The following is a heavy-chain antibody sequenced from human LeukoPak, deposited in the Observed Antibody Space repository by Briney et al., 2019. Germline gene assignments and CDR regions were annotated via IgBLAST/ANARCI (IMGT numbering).Heavy chain of an antibody. V-gene: IGHV3-64*01. CDR2: ICSDGGCT. CDR1: GFTFSGFA. J-gene: IGHJ5*02. CDR3: AKDKDR. Sequence: PGGSLRLSCAASGFTFSGFAMHWVRQAPGKQLEYVSAICSDGGCTYYANSVKGRFTISRDNSKNTLYLQMNSLRAEDTAVYYCAKDKDRWGQGTLVTVSS.